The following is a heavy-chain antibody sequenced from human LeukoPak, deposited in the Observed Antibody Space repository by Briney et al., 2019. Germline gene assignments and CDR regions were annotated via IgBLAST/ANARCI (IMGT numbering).Heavy chain of an antibody. D-gene: IGHD2-8*01. CDR3: ARGDSAVYNWLDP. V-gene: IGHV4-34*01. J-gene: IGHJ5*02. CDR1: GGSFSGYY. Sequence: SETLSLTCAVYGGSFSGYYWSWIRQPPGKGLEWIGEINHSGSTNYNPSLKSRVTISVDTSKNQFSLKLSSVTAADTAVYYCARGDSAVYNWLDPWGQGTLVTVSS. CDR2: INHSGST.